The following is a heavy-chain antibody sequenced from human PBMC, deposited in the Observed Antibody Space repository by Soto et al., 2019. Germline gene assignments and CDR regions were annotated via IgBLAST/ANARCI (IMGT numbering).Heavy chain of an antibody. J-gene: IGHJ6*03. CDR1: GYTFTSYG. CDR2: ISAYNGNT. V-gene: IGHV1-18*01. CDR3: ARGAHSGYDYSHYYYYMDV. Sequence: QVPLVQSGAEVKKPGASVKVSCKASGYTFTSYGISWVRQAPGQGLEWMGWISAYNGNTNYAQKLQGRVTMTTDTSTSTAYMELRSLRSDDTAVYYCARGAHSGYDYSHYYYYMDVWGKGTTVTVSS. D-gene: IGHD5-12*01.